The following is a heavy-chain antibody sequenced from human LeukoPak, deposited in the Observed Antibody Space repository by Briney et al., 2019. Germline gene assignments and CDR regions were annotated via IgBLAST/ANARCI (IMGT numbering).Heavy chain of an antibody. Sequence: SETLSLTCTVSGGSISSYYWSWIRQSPGKGLEWIGYIHYSGSTNCNPSLKSRVTISVDTSKNQFSLKLSSVTAADTAVYYCARVGWLQPRPYFDYWGQGTLVTVSS. CDR1: GGSISSYY. D-gene: IGHD5-24*01. V-gene: IGHV4-59*01. J-gene: IGHJ4*02. CDR3: ARVGWLQPRPYFDY. CDR2: IHYSGST.